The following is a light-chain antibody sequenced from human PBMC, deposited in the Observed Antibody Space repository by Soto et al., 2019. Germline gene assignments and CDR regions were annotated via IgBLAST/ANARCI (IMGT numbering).Light chain of an antibody. J-gene: IGKJ1*01. CDR3: QQYGSSLPWT. Sequence: EIVLTQSPDTLSLSPGGRAPLSGXASQSVTSNFLAWYQQKPGQGTRLXXYGASSRATGIPDRFSGSGSGTDFTLTISRLEPEDFAVYYCQQYGSSLPWTFGQGTKVDIK. CDR2: GAS. V-gene: IGKV3-20*01. CDR1: QSVTSNF.